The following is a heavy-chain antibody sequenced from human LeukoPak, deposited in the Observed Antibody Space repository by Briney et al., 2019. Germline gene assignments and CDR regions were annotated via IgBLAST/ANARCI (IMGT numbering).Heavy chain of an antibody. CDR3: ARIASGYSGYDY. CDR2: INAGNGNT. Sequence: GASVKVSYKASGYTFTSYAMHWVRQAPGQRLEWMGWINAGNGNTKYSQKFQGRVTITRDTSASTAYMELSSLRSEDTAVYYCARIASGYSGYDYWGQGTLVTVSS. V-gene: IGHV1-3*01. J-gene: IGHJ4*02. CDR1: GYTFTSYA. D-gene: IGHD5-12*01.